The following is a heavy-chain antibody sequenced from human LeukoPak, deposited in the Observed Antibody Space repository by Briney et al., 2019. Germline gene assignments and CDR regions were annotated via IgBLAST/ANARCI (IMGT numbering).Heavy chain of an antibody. D-gene: IGHD2-8*01. CDR1: GFTFSDYY. CDR2: ISSSGSTI. V-gene: IGHV3-11*04. Sequence: GGSLRLSCAASGFTFSDYYMSWIRQAPGKGLEWVSYISSSGSTIYYADSVKGRFTISRGNAKNSLYLQMNSLRAEDTAVYYCARDGCTNGVCYPKLDYWGQGTLVTVSS. CDR3: ARDGCTNGVCYPKLDY. J-gene: IGHJ4*02.